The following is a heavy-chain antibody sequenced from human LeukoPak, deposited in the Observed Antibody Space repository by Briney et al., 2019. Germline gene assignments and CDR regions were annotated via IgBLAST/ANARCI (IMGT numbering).Heavy chain of an antibody. CDR1: GFTFSNYG. V-gene: IGHV3-30*18. Sequence: GGSLRLSCAASGFTFSNYGMHWVRPAPGKGLGWVAFISYDGSNKYYADSVKGRFTISGDNSTNTLYLQMNSLRAEDTAVYYCAKDSQWLVHPPDYYYGMDVWRQGTTVTVSS. CDR3: AKDSQWLVHPPDYYYGMDV. D-gene: IGHD6-19*01. CDR2: ISYDGSNK. J-gene: IGHJ6*02.